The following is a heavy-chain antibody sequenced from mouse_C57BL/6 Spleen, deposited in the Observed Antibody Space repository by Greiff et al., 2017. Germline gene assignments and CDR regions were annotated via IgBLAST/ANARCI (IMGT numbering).Heavy chain of an antibody. CDR3: AIGIPLGVSWAMGY. J-gene: IGHJ4*01. CDR1: GYTFTSYW. D-gene: IGHD3-3*01. V-gene: IGHV1-74*01. CDR2: IHPSDSDT. Sequence: VQLQQPGAELVKPGASVKVSCKASGYTFTSYWMHWVKQRPGQGLEWIGRIHPSDSDTNYNQKFKGKATLTVDKSSRTAYMQLSSLTSEDSAVYYCAIGIPLGVSWAMGYWGQGTSVTVSS.